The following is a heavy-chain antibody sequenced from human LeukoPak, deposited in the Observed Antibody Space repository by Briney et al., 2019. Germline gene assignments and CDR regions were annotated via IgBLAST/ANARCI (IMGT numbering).Heavy chain of an antibody. CDR2: IYSAGTT. Sequence: GSLRLSCAASGFTFSDYYMSWIRQAPGKGLEWVSVIYSAGTTYYADSVKGRFTISRDISKNTLYLQMNSLRAEDTAVYYCASQSTPVLPFDIWGQGTMVTVSS. CDR1: GFTFSDYY. V-gene: IGHV3-66*04. J-gene: IGHJ3*02. CDR3: ASQSTPVLPFDI.